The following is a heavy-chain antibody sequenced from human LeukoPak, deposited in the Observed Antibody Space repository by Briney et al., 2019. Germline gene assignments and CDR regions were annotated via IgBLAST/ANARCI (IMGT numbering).Heavy chain of an antibody. J-gene: IGHJ3*02. CDR1: GFTFANYG. Sequence: AGGSLRLSCAASGFTFANYGMSWVRQGPGKGLEWVSGISSNGAGIGYADSVSGRFTISRDNAKNSLYLQTNSLRVEDTALYYCARVRSVGGNPHAFNIWGQGTMVTVSS. CDR3: ARVRSVGGNPHAFNI. V-gene: IGHV3-20*04. CDR2: ISSNGAGI. D-gene: IGHD4-23*01.